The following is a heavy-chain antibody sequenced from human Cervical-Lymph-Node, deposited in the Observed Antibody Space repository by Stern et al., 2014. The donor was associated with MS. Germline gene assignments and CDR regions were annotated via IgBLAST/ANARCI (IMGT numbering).Heavy chain of an antibody. D-gene: IGHD2-2*01. V-gene: IGHV3-33*01. CDR2: IWYDGSNK. J-gene: IGHJ6*02. CDR1: GFTFSSYG. CDR3: ARFPYQLRNYYYYYGMDV. Sequence: VHLVESGGGVVQPGRSLRLSCAASGFTFSSYGMHWVRQAPGKGLEWVAVIWYDGSNKYYADTVKGRFTISRDNSKNTLYLQMNSLRAEDTAVYYCARFPYQLRNYYYYYGMDVWGQGARSPSP.